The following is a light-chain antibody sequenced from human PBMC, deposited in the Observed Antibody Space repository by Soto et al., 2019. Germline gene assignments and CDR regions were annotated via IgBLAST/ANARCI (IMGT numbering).Light chain of an antibody. CDR3: QQYNNWPRLT. Sequence: IVMTQSPDTLSVSPGERATLSCRASQSVSSNLAWYQQKPGQAPRLLIYGASTRATGIPARFSGSGSGTEFTLSIGGLQSEDFAVYYCQQYNNWPRLTFGGGTKVEIK. J-gene: IGKJ4*01. V-gene: IGKV3-15*01. CDR1: QSVSSN. CDR2: GAS.